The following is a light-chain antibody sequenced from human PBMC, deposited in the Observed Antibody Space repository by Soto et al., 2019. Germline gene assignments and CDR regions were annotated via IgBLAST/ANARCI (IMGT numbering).Light chain of an antibody. V-gene: IGKV1-39*01. CDR3: HQSYSTPQT. Sequence: DIQMTQSPSSLFASAGASVTIACRASQKISTYLNWYQQRPGEAPKVLIYAASTLQGGAPSRFSGSGSGTDFTLTISSLQPEDFATYYCHQSYSTPQTFGLGTKVDIK. CDR2: AAS. J-gene: IGKJ1*01. CDR1: QKISTY.